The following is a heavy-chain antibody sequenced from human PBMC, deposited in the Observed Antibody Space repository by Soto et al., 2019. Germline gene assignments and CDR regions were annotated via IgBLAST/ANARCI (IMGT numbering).Heavy chain of an antibody. D-gene: IGHD6-19*01. Sequence: ASVKVSCKASGYTFTGYAMHWVRQAPGQRLEWMGWINAGNGNTKYSQKFQGRFTITGDTSASTAYMELSSLRSEDTAVYYCARAVAVAADFDYWGQGTLVTVS. CDR2: INAGNGNT. V-gene: IGHV1-3*01. CDR3: ARAVAVAADFDY. CDR1: GYTFTGYA. J-gene: IGHJ4*02.